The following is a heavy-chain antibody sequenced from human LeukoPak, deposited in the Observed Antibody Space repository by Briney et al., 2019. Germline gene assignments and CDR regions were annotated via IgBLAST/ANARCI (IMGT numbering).Heavy chain of an antibody. Sequence: PSETLSLTCTVSGGSISSHYWSWIRQPPGKGLEWIGYIYYSGSTNYNPSLKSRVTISVDTSKNQFSLKLSSVTAADTAVYYCARADYYDSSGPPMIWGQGTLVTVSS. V-gene: IGHV4-59*11. CDR2: IYYSGST. CDR3: ARADYYDSSGPPMI. D-gene: IGHD3-22*01. J-gene: IGHJ4*02. CDR1: GGSISSHY.